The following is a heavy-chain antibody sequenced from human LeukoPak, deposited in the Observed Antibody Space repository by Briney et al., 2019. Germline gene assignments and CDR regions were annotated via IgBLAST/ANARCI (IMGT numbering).Heavy chain of an antibody. Sequence: GGSLRLSCAASGFTFSSYAMTWVRQASGKGLEGVSSFSFNGESTYYADSAKGRFTISRDNSKNTLYLQMNSLTSEDTAVYYCAKGGYSNGRYYYYYMDVWGEGTTVTVSS. CDR3: AKGGYSNGRYYYYYMDV. D-gene: IGHD5-18*01. CDR1: GFTFSSYA. J-gene: IGHJ6*03. V-gene: IGHV3-23*01. CDR2: FSFNGEST.